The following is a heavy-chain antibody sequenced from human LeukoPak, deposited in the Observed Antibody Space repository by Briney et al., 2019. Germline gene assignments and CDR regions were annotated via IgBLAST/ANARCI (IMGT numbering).Heavy chain of an antibody. CDR2: INPKSGGT. V-gene: IGHV1-2*02. Sequence: ASVKVSCKASGYTFTGYYLHWVRQAPGQGLEWLGWINPKSGGTDYAQKFQGRVTMTRDTSISTAYMELSRLRSDGTAMYYCAKNGQQQLLLEDNWFDPWGQGTLVTVSS. J-gene: IGHJ5*02. CDR3: AKNGQQQLLLEDNWFDP. D-gene: IGHD6-13*01. CDR1: GYTFTGYY.